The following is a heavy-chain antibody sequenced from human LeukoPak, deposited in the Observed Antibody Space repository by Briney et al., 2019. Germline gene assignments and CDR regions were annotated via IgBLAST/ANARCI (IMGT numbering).Heavy chain of an antibody. V-gene: IGHV3-23*01. CDR3: AKRAARGVGRLSLTSPDDY. Sequence: GGSLRLSCAASGFTFSNYAMNWVRQAPGKGLEWVSAISGNGGSTYYADSVKGRFTISRDNSKNTLYLQMNSLRAEDTAVYYCAKRAARGVGRLSLTSPDDYWGQGTLVTVSS. J-gene: IGHJ4*02. D-gene: IGHD6-6*01. CDR1: GFTFSNYA. CDR2: ISGNGGST.